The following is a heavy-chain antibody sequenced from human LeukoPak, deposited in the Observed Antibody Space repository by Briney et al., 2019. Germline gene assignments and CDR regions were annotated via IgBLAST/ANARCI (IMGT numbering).Heavy chain of an antibody. CDR1: GFTVSSNE. CDR3: AKDETYSSGWYYRGYFDY. CDR2: ISGGST. D-gene: IGHD6-19*01. J-gene: IGHJ4*02. V-gene: IGHV3-38-3*01. Sequence: PGGSLRLSCAASGFTVSSNEMSWVRQAPGKGLEWVSSISGGSTYYADSRKGRFTISRDNSKNTLYLQMNSLRAEDTAVYYCAKDETYSSGWYYRGYFDYWGLGTLVTVSS.